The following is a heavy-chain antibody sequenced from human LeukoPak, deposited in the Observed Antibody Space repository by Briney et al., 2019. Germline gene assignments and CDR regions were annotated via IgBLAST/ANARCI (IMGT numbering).Heavy chain of an antibody. CDR2: INHSGST. V-gene: IGHV4-34*01. D-gene: IGHD6-19*01. CDR3: ARVGEYSSGWYGIGGNYGMDV. J-gene: IGHJ6*02. Sequence: SETLSLTCAVYGGSFSGYYWSWIRQPPGKGLEWIGEINHSGSTNYNPSLKSRVTISVDTSKNQFSLKLSSVTAADTAVYYCARVGEYSSGWYGIGGNYGMDVWGQGTTVTVSS. CDR1: GGSFSGYY.